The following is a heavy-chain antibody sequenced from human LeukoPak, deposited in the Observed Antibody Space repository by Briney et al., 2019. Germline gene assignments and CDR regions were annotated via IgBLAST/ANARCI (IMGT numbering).Heavy chain of an antibody. J-gene: IGHJ4*02. CDR2: FDPEDAET. CDR3: ATDISEGQGVGVGY. D-gene: IGHD3-10*01. V-gene: IGHV1-24*01. Sequence: ASVKVSCKVSGSTLTESSIHWVRQAPGKGLEWMGGFDPEDAETLYAQKFKGSVTMTEHTSSDAAYMDLSCLRSEDTAVYYCATDISEGQGVGVGYWGQGTLVTVSS. CDR1: GSTLTESS.